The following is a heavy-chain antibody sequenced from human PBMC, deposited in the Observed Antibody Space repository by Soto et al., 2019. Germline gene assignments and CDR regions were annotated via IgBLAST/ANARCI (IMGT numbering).Heavy chain of an antibody. V-gene: IGHV3-23*01. J-gene: IGHJ3*02. Sequence: GGSLRLSCAASGFTFSSYAMSWVRQAPGKGLEWVSAISGSGGSTYYADSVKGRFTISRDNSKNTLYLQMNSLRAEDTAVYYCAKAGPHYYDSSGYDAFDIWGQGTMVTVSS. CDR1: GFTFSSYA. CDR2: ISGSGGST. D-gene: IGHD3-22*01. CDR3: AKAGPHYYDSSGYDAFDI.